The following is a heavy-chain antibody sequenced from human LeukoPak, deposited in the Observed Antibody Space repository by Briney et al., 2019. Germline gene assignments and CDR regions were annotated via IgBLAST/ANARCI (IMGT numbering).Heavy chain of an antibody. CDR3: ARDRAAFGVVQVGY. D-gene: IGHD3-3*01. Sequence: QPGGSLRLSCAASTFTFSRYWMHWVRQAPGKGLVWASRINSDGTNTYYADSVKGRFTISRDNTKNTLYLQMNSLRTEDTAVYYCARDRAAFGVVQVGYWGQGTLVTVSS. CDR2: INSDGTNT. CDR1: TFTFSRYW. V-gene: IGHV3-74*01. J-gene: IGHJ4*02.